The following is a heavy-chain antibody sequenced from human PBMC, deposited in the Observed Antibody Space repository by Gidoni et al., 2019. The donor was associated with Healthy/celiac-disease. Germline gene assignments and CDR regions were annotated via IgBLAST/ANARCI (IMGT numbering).Heavy chain of an antibody. V-gene: IGHV1-69*04. Sequence: HVQLVQPGAEVKNPGSSVKVPCKASGGTFSSYAISWVRQAPGQGLEWMGRIIPILGIANYAQKFQGRVTITADKSTSTAYMELSSLRSEDTAVYYCARAHYDFWSVPPYNWFDPWGQGTLVTVSS. CDR3: ARAHYDFWSVPPYNWFDP. D-gene: IGHD3-3*01. J-gene: IGHJ5*02. CDR2: IIPILGIA. CDR1: GGTFSSYA.